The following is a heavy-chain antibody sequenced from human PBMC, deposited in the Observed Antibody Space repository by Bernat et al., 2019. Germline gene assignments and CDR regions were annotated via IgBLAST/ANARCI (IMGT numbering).Heavy chain of an antibody. CDR3: ARDHSTYYDSSGWFDP. D-gene: IGHD3-22*01. V-gene: IGHV3-33*01. Sequence: QVQLVESGGGVVQPGRSLRLSCAASGFTFSSYSMHWVRQAPGKGLEWVAVIWYDGSNKYYADSVKGRFTISRDNSKNTLYLQMNSLRAEDTAVYYCARDHSTYYDSSGWFDPWGQGTLVTVSS. CDR1: GFTFSSYS. CDR2: IWYDGSNK. J-gene: IGHJ5*02.